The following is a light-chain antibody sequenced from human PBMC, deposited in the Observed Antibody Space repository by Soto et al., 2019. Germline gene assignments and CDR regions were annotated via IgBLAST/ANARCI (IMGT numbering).Light chain of an antibody. CDR3: QQCSSYPLT. CDR1: QTVRNNY. Sequence: EFVLTQSPGGLSLSPGERATLSCRASQTVRNNYLAWYQQKPGQAPRLLIYDASSRATGIPDRFSGGGSGTDFTLTISRLEPEDFAVYYCQQCSSYPLTFGGGTKVDIK. J-gene: IGKJ4*01. CDR2: DAS. V-gene: IGKV3-20*01.